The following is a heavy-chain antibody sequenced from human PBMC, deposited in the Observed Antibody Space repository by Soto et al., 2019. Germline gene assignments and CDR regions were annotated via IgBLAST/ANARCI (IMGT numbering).Heavy chain of an antibody. J-gene: IGHJ6*02. CDR2: SYPADSDA. Sequence: GESLKISFKADGYSFTRHWIGWVRQVPGIGLEWVAVSYPADSDARYSPSFRGRGTISVDKSISTAYLQWSSLKASDTAMYYCARDGRGGGMDVWGQGTTVTVSS. CDR3: ARDGRGGGMDV. CDR1: GYSFTRHW. D-gene: IGHD2-15*01. V-gene: IGHV5-51*01.